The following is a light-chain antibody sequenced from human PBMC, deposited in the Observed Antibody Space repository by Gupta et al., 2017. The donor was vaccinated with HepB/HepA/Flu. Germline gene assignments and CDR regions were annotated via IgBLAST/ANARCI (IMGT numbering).Light chain of an antibody. V-gene: IGKV1-33*01. J-gene: IGKJ2*01. Sequence: DIHLTQSPSSLPASAGDRVTITCQASQDISNNLNWFYQKPGEAPKLLVYGGTKLDTGVSSRFRGAGSGREYSFTISSLQPEDIAIYYCLQFDQSPYTFGPGTKVEI. CDR2: GGT. CDR3: LQFDQSPYT. CDR1: QDISNN.